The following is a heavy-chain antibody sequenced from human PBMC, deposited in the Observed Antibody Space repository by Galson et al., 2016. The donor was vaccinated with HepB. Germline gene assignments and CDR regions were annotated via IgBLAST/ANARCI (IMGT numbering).Heavy chain of an antibody. CDR1: EYRFTSYW. Sequence: QSGAEVKKPGESLKISCKASEYRFTSYWIGWVRQMPGKGLEWMGIIHPRDSYTKYSPSFQGRVTFSADESISTAYLQWNSLKASDTAMYYCARGLRGINIYYGMDVGGQGTTVTVSS. CDR2: IHPRDSYT. J-gene: IGHJ6*02. CDR3: ARGLRGINIYYGMDV. D-gene: IGHD3-10*01. V-gene: IGHV5-51*01.